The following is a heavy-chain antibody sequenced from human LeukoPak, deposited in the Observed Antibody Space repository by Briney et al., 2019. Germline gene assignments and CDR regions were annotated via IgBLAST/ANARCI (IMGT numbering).Heavy chain of an antibody. CDR1: GFTFTSSA. CDR2: IVVGSGNT. CDR3: AADYPWEGGYVD. D-gene: IGHD5-12*01. Sequence: SVKVSCRASGFTFTSSAMQWVRQARGQRLEWIGWIVVGSGNTNYSQKFQERVTITRDMSTSPAYMELSSLRSEDTAVYYCAADYPWEGGYVDWGQGTLVTVSS. V-gene: IGHV1-58*02. J-gene: IGHJ4*02.